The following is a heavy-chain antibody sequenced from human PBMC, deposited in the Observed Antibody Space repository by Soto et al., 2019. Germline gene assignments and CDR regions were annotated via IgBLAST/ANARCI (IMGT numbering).Heavy chain of an antibody. Sequence: GASVKVSCKASGYTFTSYGISWVRQAPGQGLEWMGWISAYNGNTNYAQKLQGGVTMTTDTSTSTAYMELRSLRSDDTAVYYCARDWEYDYIWGSYRRYYFDYWGQGTLVTVSS. CDR2: ISAYNGNT. J-gene: IGHJ4*02. D-gene: IGHD3-16*02. V-gene: IGHV1-18*01. CDR3: ARDWEYDYIWGSYRRYYFDY. CDR1: GYTFTSYG.